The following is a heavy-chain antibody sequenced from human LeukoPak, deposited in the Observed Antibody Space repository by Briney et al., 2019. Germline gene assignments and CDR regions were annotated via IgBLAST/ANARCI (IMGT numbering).Heavy chain of an antibody. CDR1: GGSFSGYY. V-gene: IGHV4-34*01. Sequence: SETLSLTCAVYGGSFSGYYWTWIRQSPGKGLEWIGQIHHSGSTYYNPSLKSRVTISVDTSKNQFSLKLSSVTAADTAVYYCARTELTYYYYMDVWGKGTTVTVSS. D-gene: IGHD1-14*01. CDR3: ARTELTYYYYMDV. J-gene: IGHJ6*03. CDR2: IHHSGST.